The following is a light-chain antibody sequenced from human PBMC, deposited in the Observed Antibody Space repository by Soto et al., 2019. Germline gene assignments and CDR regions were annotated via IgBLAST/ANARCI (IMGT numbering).Light chain of an antibody. J-gene: IGKJ4*01. CDR1: QDIRSD. Sequence: AIQMTQSPSFLSASVGDRVTFTCRASQDIRSDVGWYQQKPGQAPKVLMYAASRLHSGVPSRFSGSGSGTNFVLTISSLQPEDVATYYCLQNNNYPLTFGGGTKVDIK. V-gene: IGKV1-6*01. CDR2: AAS. CDR3: LQNNNYPLT.